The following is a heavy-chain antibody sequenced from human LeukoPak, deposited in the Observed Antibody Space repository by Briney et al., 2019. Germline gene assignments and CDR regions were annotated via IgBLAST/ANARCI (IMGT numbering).Heavy chain of an antibody. CDR3: ARDIVIGSGTYLD. J-gene: IGHJ4*02. D-gene: IGHD3-10*01. CDR1: GFTFSTYA. Sequence: PGGSLRLSCAASGFTFSTYAMHWVRQAPGKGLEWVALISYHGSNTYYADSVKGRFTISRDNAKSTLYLQMNSLRAEDTAVYYCARDIVIGSGTYLDWGQGTLVTVSS. V-gene: IGHV3-30-3*01. CDR2: ISYHGSNT.